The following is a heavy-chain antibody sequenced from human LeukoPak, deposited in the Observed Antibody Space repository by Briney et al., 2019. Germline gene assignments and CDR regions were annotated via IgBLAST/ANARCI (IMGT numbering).Heavy chain of an antibody. CDR2: ISFDGSIK. J-gene: IGHJ4*02. CDR1: GFTFSSYG. V-gene: IGHV3-30*03. Sequence: GGSLRLSCAASGFTFSSYGIHSVRQAPGKGLEWVALISFDGSIKYYADSVKGRFTISRDNSRNTLYLQMKSLRTEDTAVYYCATYHMTTVVTPAYWGQGTLVTVSS. CDR3: ATYHMTTVVTPAY. D-gene: IGHD4-23*01.